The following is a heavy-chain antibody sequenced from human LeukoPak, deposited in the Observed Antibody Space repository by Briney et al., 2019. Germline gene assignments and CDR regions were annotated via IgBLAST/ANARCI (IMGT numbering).Heavy chain of an antibody. V-gene: IGHV4-39*07. J-gene: IGHJ4*02. CDR2: MYYSGST. Sequence: SETLSLTCTVSGGSISSYYWGWIRQPPGKGLEWIGSMYYSGSTNYNPSLESRVTISVDTSKNQFSLKLSSVTAADTAVYYCARDGDYYDSSGYSPTFDYWGQGTLVTVSS. CDR1: GGSISSYY. CDR3: ARDGDYYDSSGYSPTFDY. D-gene: IGHD3-22*01.